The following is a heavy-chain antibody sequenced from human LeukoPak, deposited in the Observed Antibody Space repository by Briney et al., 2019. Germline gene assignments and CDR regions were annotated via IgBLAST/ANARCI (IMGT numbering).Heavy chain of an antibody. V-gene: IGHV4-59*08. J-gene: IGHJ4*02. CDR1: GGSISSYY. CDR3: ARQVAIAAAGPYYFDH. Sequence: SETLSLTCTVSGGSISSYYWSWIRQLPGKGLEWIGYIFYSGSTNYNPSLKSRVTISVDTSKNQFSLKLSSVTAADTAVYYCARQVAIAAAGPYYFDHWGQGTLVTVSS. CDR2: IFYSGST. D-gene: IGHD6-13*01.